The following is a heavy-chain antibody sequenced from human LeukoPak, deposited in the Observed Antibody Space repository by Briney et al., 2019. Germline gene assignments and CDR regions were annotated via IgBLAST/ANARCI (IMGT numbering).Heavy chain of an antibody. V-gene: IGHV1-69*05. Sequence: ASVKVSCKASGGTFSSYAISWVRQAPGQGLEWMGGIIPIFGTANYAQKFQGRVTITTDESTSTAYMELSSLRSEDTAVYYCARGPWGSRGTTFGYYYMDVWGKGTTVTVSS. CDR1: GGTFSSYA. J-gene: IGHJ6*03. CDR3: ARGPWGSRGTTFGYYYMDV. D-gene: IGHD2/OR15-2a*01. CDR2: IIPIFGTA.